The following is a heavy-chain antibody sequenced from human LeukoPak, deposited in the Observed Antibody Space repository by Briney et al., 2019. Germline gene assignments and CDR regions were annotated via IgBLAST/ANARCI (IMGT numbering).Heavy chain of an antibody. CDR2: IKTKTDAGTT. J-gene: IGHJ4*02. Sequence: WGSLRLSCAASGFSFSNAWMNWVCQAPGKGLEWVGRIKTKTDAGTTDYAAPVKDRFIISRDASKNTLYLQMNSLRAEDTALYYCARERYYNSGEEIYWGQGTLVTVSS. CDR3: ARERYYNSGEEIY. CDR1: GFSFSNAW. V-gene: IGHV3-15*01. D-gene: IGHD3-10*01.